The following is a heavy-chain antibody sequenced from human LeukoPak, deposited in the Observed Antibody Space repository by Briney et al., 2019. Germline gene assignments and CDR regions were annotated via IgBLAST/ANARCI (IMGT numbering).Heavy chain of an antibody. D-gene: IGHD3-22*01. Sequence: GGSLRLSCAASGFTFDDYAMHWVRQAPGKGLEWVSLISWDGGSTYYADSVKGRFTISRDNSKNSLYLQMNSLRAEDTALYYCAKGNYYDSSGHEGGFDYWGQGTLVTVSS. CDR2: ISWDGGST. CDR3: AKGNYYDSSGHEGGFDY. J-gene: IGHJ4*02. CDR1: GFTFDDYA. V-gene: IGHV3-43D*03.